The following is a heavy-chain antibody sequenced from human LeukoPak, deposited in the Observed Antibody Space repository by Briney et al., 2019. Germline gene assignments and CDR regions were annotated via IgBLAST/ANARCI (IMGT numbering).Heavy chain of an antibody. J-gene: IGHJ6*03. CDR1: GGSISSYY. V-gene: IGHV3-20*04. CDR3: ARESRVRGLMRYYYYYMAV. CDR2: INWNGGST. D-gene: IGHD3-10*01. Sequence: SSETLSLTCTVSGGSISSYYWSWVRHAPGKGLEWVSGINWNGGSTGYVDSVKGRFTISRDNAKNSLYLQMNSLRAEDTALYYCARESRVRGLMRYYYYYMAVWGKGTTVTVSS.